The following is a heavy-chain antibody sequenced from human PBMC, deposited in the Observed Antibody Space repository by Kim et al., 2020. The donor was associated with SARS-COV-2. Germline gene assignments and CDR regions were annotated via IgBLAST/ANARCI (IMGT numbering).Heavy chain of an antibody. CDR2: IIPIFGTA. D-gene: IGHD2-21*01. CDR3: AKSRGGGAYCGGDCSTVFDY. J-gene: IGHJ4*02. V-gene: IGHV1-69*13. CDR1: GGTFSSYA. Sequence: SVKVSCKASGGTFSSYAISWVRQAPGQGLEWMGGIIPIFGTANYAQKFQGRVTITADESTSTAYMELSSLRSEDTAVYYCAKSRGGGAYCGGDCSTVFDYWGQGTLVTVSS.